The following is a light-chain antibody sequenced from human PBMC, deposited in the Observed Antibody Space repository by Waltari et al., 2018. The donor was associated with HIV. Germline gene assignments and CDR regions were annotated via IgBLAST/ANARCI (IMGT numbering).Light chain of an antibody. Sequence: ETVLTQSPATLSASPGERVTLSCRASQSVRGDLAWLLQKPGQAPRLLIFGTSTRATGIPARFSGSGSGTEFTLTISSLQSEDFAVYYCQQYNHWPLTFGGGTKVEIK. J-gene: IGKJ4*01. CDR1: QSVRGD. CDR2: GTS. V-gene: IGKV3-15*01. CDR3: QQYNHWPLT.